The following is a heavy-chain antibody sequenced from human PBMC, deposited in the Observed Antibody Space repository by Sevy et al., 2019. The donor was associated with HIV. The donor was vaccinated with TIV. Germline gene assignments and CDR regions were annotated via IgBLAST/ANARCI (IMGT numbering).Heavy chain of an antibody. CDR3: ARDDGNYYFHY. D-gene: IGHD1-26*01. CDR2: IKQDAGQK. J-gene: IGHJ4*02. V-gene: IGHV3-7*01. Sequence: GGSLRLSCAASGFTFSKYWMGWVRQAPGKGLEWVANIKQDAGQKYYVASVKGRFTIARDNAKNSLYLQMNSLRAEDMAVYFCARDDGNYYFHYWGQGTLVTVSS. CDR1: GFTFSKYW.